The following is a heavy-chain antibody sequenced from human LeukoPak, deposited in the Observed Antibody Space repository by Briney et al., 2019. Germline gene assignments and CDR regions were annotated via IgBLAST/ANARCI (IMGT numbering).Heavy chain of an antibody. J-gene: IGHJ4*02. Sequence: GGSLRLSCAASGFTFSSYGMHWVRQAPGKGLEWVAVIWYDGSNKYYADSVKGRFTISRDNAKNSLYLQMNSLRAEDTAVYYCARDLQSGSYFWTPEFWGQGTLVTVSS. V-gene: IGHV3-33*01. CDR3: ARDLQSGSYFWTPEF. CDR1: GFTFSSYG. D-gene: IGHD1-26*01. CDR2: IWYDGSNK.